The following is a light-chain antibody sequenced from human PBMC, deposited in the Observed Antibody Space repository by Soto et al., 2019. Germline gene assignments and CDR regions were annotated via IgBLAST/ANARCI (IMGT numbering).Light chain of an antibody. CDR1: ESFSDY. CDR3: QQYVTSPAIT. CDR2: GAT. Sequence: EIVLTQSPGALSLSPGERATLSCRASESFSDYLAWYQQKPGLAPRLLIHGATKRTSGTPDRFSGTGSGTAFTLAISRLEPEDFAVYYCQQYVTSPAITFGQGTKVDI. J-gene: IGKJ1*01. V-gene: IGKV3-20*01.